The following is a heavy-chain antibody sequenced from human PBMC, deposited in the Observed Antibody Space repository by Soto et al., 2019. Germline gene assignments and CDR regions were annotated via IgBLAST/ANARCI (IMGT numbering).Heavy chain of an antibody. Sequence: SETLSLTCAVYSGSFSGYYYSWIRQSPGKGLEWIGEITHGGSTTYSPSLKSRVTMSLDTSKNQFSINMTSMTAADTSVYYCARGRLFLTTSGLAITYFDYWGQGTLVTVSS. CDR3: ARGRLFLTTSGLAITYFDY. D-gene: IGHD3-3*01. J-gene: IGHJ4*02. CDR1: SGSFSGYY. CDR2: ITHGGST. V-gene: IGHV4-34*01.